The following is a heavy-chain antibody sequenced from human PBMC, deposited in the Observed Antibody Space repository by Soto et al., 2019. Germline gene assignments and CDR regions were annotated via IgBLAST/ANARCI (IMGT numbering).Heavy chain of an antibody. Sequence: PGGSLRLSCAASGFTFSSYSMNWVRQAPGKGLEWVSSISSSSSYIYYADSVKGRFTISRDNAKNSLYLQMNSLRAEDTAVYYCARRLAVAGMDHWFDPWGQGTLVTVSS. CDR2: ISSSSSYI. J-gene: IGHJ5*02. D-gene: IGHD6-19*01. CDR1: GFTFSSYS. V-gene: IGHV3-21*04. CDR3: ARRLAVAGMDHWFDP.